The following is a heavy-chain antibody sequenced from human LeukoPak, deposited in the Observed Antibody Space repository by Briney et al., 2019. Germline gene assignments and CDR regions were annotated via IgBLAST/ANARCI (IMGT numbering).Heavy chain of an antibody. Sequence: GGSLRLSCAASGFTFSSYAMSWVRQAPGKGLEWVSAISGSGGSTYYADSVKGRFTISRDNSKNTLYLQMNSLRAEDTAVYYCAEDRTCDSSGYYGLGFDYWGQGTLVTVSS. D-gene: IGHD3-22*01. CDR2: ISGSGGST. J-gene: IGHJ4*02. V-gene: IGHV3-23*01. CDR1: GFTFSSYA. CDR3: AEDRTCDSSGYYGLGFDY.